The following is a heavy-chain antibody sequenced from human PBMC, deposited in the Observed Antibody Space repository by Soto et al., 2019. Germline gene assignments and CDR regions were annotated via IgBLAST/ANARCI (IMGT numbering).Heavy chain of an antibody. CDR2: ISSSSSTI. CDR3: ARASPFSGSYCPGY. V-gene: IGHV3-48*01. J-gene: IGHJ4*02. Sequence: GGSLRLSCAASGFTFSSYSMNWVRQAPGKGLEWVSYISSSSSTIYYADSVKGRFTISRDNAKNSLYLQMNSLRAEDTAVYYCARASPFSGSYCPGYWGQGTLVTVSS. D-gene: IGHD1-26*01. CDR1: GFTFSSYS.